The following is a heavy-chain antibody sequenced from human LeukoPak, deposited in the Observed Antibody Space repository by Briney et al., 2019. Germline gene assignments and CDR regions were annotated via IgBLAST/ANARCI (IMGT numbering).Heavy chain of an antibody. V-gene: IGHV4-34*01. D-gene: IGHD3-10*01. Sequence: PSETLSLTCAVYGGSFSGYYWSWIRQPQGKGLEWIGEINHSGSTNYNPSLKSRVTISVDTSKNQFSLKLSSVTAADTAVYYCARVRGSYYYYYGMDVWGQGTTVTVSS. CDR3: ARVRGSYYYYYGMDV. J-gene: IGHJ6*02. CDR1: GGSFSGYY. CDR2: INHSGST.